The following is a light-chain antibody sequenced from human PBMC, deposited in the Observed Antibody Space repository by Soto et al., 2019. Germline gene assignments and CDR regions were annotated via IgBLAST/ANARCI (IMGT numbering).Light chain of an antibody. CDR2: WAS. CDR3: QQYFNNSWT. J-gene: IGKJ1*01. Sequence: DIVMTQSPDSLAVSLGERATINCKSSQSLFYSSNNKDYLAWYQQKPGQPPRLLIYWASTRESGVPERFSGSGSGTDFTLTVSSLQAEDVAIYYCQQYFNNSWTFGQGTKVEIK. V-gene: IGKV4-1*01. CDR1: QSLFYSSNNKDY.